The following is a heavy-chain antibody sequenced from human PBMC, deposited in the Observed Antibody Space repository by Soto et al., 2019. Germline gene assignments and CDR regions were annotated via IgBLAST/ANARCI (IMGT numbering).Heavy chain of an antibody. J-gene: IGHJ4*02. CDR3: ARGVGALYGY. V-gene: IGHV4-30-2*01. CDR2: IYHSGST. CDR1: GGSISSGGYS. Sequence: SETLSLTCAVSGGSISSGGYSWSWIRQPPGKGLEWIGYIYHSGSTYYNPSLKSRVTISVDRSKNQFSLKLSSVTAADTAVYYCARGVGALYGYWGQGTLVTVSS. D-gene: IGHD3-10*01.